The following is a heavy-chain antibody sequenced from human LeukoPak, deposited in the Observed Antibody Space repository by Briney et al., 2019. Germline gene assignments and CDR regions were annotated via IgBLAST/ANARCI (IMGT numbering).Heavy chain of an antibody. J-gene: IGHJ4*02. CDR1: GYTLTELS. Sequence: ASVKVSCKVSGYTLTELSMHWVRQATGQGLEWMGWMNPNSGNTGYAQKFQGRVTMTRNTSISTAYMELSSLRSEDTAVYYCARGLEPYGDYWGQGTLVTVSS. CDR2: MNPNSGNT. V-gene: IGHV1-8*01. CDR3: ARGLEPYGDY. D-gene: IGHD1-1*01.